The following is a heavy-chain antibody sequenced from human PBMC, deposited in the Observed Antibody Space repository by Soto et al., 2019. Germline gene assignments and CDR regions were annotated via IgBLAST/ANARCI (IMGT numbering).Heavy chain of an antibody. Sequence: ASVKISCKASGYTFTSYYMHWVRQAPGQGREWMGIINPSGGSTSYAQKFQGRVTMTRDTSTSTVYMELSSLRSEDTAVYYCARDQQQLVLEAAFDIWGQGTMVTVSS. CDR3: ARDQQQLVLEAAFDI. D-gene: IGHD6-13*01. CDR1: GYTFTSYY. CDR2: INPSGGST. J-gene: IGHJ3*02. V-gene: IGHV1-46*01.